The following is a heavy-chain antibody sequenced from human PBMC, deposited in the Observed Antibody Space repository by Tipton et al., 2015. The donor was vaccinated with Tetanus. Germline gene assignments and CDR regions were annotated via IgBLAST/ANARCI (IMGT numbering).Heavy chain of an antibody. J-gene: IGHJ4*02. CDR2: IYYSGST. V-gene: IGHV4-39*07. CDR3: ARDVGGHYYFDF. D-gene: IGHD1-26*01. Sequence: TLSLTCTVSGGSISSSSYYWGWIRQPPGKGLEWIGSIYYSGSTYYNPSLKSRVTISADMSENQFSLRLTSVTAADTAVYYCARDVGGHYYFDFWGQGSLVTVSS. CDR1: GGSISSSSYY.